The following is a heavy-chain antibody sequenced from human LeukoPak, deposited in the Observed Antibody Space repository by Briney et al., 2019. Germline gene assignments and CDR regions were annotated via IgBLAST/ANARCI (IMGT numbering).Heavy chain of an antibody. CDR1: GFTFSSFE. V-gene: IGHV3-48*03. D-gene: IGHD2-15*01. CDR2: ISSSGSTI. CDR3: ANLGYCSGASCYGPTGY. Sequence: GGSLRLSCAASGFTFSSFEMIWVRQAPGKGLEWVSYISSSGSTIYYADSVKGRFTISRDNAKNSLYVQMNSLSAEDTAVYYCANLGYCSGASCYGPTGYWGQGTLVTVSS. J-gene: IGHJ4*02.